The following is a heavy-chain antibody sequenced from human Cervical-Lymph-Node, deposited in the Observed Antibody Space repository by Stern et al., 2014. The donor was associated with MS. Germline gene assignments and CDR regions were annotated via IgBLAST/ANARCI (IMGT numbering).Heavy chain of an antibody. Sequence: VHLVESGAEVKKPGASVKVSCKASGYTFTGYYMHWGRQAPGQGLEWMGWSKPNSGGTKYAQKFQGWVTMTRDTSISTAYMELSRLRSDDTAVYYCARASTTVYNYYDGMDVWGQGTTVTVSS. V-gene: IGHV1-2*04. CDR3: ARASTTVYNYYDGMDV. CDR1: GYTFTGYY. CDR2: SKPNSGGT. D-gene: IGHD4-17*01. J-gene: IGHJ6*02.